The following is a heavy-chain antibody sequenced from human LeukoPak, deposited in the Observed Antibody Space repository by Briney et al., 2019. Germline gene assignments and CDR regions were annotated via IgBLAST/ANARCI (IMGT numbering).Heavy chain of an antibody. CDR2: INWNGGGT. CDR3: ARDPIFSYDSSGYHFDY. D-gene: IGHD3-22*01. J-gene: IGHJ4*02. CDR1: GFTLDDYG. V-gene: IGHV3-20*04. Sequence: GGSLRLSCAVSGFTLDDYGMSWVRQAPGKGLEWVSGINWNGGGTGYADSVKGRFTISRDNAKNSLYLQMNSLRAEDTALYYCARDPIFSYDSSGYHFDYWGQGTLVTVSS.